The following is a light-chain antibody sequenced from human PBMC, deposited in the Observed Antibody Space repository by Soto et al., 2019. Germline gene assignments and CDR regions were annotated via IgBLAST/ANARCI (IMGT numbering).Light chain of an antibody. V-gene: IGKV3-20*01. CDR3: QQYGSLPIT. CDR2: GAA. CDR1: QSVSSSS. Sequence: ENVLTQSPGTLSLSPGERATLSCRASQSVSSSSVAWYQQKPGQAPRLVIYGAASRATGIPDRFSGSGSGTDFTLTISRLEPEDFAVYYCQQYGSLPITFGQGTRLEIK. J-gene: IGKJ5*01.